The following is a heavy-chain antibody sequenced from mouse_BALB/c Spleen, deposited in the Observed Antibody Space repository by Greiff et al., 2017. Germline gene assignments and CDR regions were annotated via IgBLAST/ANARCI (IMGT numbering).Heavy chain of an antibody. CDR3: ARSVLDYDYAGYAMDY. CDR2: ISYSGST. D-gene: IGHD2-4*01. CDR1: GYSITSDYA. Sequence: DVKLVESGPGLVKPSQSLSLTCTVTGYSITSDYAWNWIRQFPGNKLEWMGYISYSGSTSYNPSLKSRISITRDTSKNQFFLQLNSVTTEDTATYYCARSVLDYDYAGYAMDYWGQGTSVTVSA. J-gene: IGHJ4*01. V-gene: IGHV3-2*02.